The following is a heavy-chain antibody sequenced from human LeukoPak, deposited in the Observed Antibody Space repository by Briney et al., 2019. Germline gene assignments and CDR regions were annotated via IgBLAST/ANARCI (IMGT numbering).Heavy chain of an antibody. CDR3: AKLWFGELKRLRNNYYYYMDV. V-gene: IGHV4-39*07. D-gene: IGHD3-10*01. CDR1: GGSISSSSYY. J-gene: IGHJ6*03. CDR2: IYYSGST. Sequence: PSETLSLTCTVSGGSISSSSYYWGWIRQPPGKGLEWIGSIYYSGSTYYNPSLKSRVTISVDTSKNQFSLKLSSVTAADTAVYYCAKLWFGELKRLRNNYYYYMDVWGKGTTVTVSS.